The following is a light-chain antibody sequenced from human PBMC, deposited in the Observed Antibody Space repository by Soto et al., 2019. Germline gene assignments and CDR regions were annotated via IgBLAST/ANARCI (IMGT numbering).Light chain of an antibody. J-gene: IGKJ3*01. CDR3: QQYGNAPFT. CDR1: QSVSSSY. Sequence: EIVLTQSPGTLSFSPGERATLTCRASQSVSSSYLAWFQQKPGQAPRLLIYGASSRATGIPDRFSGSGSGTDFTLTISRLEPEDFAVSYCQQYGNAPFTFGPGTKVDIK. V-gene: IGKV3-20*01. CDR2: GAS.